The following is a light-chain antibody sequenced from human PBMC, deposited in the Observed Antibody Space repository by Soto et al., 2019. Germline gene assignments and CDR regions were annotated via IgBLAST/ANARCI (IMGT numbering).Light chain of an antibody. Sequence: EIVMTQSPATLSVSPGERATLSCRASQSVTSNLAWYQQKPGQAPRLLIYGASTRATGVSARFSGSGSGTAVTLNCSSLQSEDVAVYFFQQYNNWPTFGQGTKVEIK. V-gene: IGKV3-15*01. CDR3: QQYNNWPT. CDR1: QSVTSN. CDR2: GAS. J-gene: IGKJ1*01.